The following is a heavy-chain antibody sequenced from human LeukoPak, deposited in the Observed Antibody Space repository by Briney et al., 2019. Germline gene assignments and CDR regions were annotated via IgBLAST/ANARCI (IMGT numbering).Heavy chain of an antibody. J-gene: IGHJ4*02. V-gene: IGHV1-2*02. CDR3: ARGETIAAAGTDY. CDR2: INPNSGGT. D-gene: IGHD6-13*01. CDR1: GYTFTGYY. Sequence: ASVKVSCKASGYTFTGYYMHWVRQAPGQGLAWMGWINPNSGGTNYAQKFQGRVTMTRDTSISTAYMELSRLRSDDTAVYYCARGETIAAAGTDYWGQGTLVTVSS.